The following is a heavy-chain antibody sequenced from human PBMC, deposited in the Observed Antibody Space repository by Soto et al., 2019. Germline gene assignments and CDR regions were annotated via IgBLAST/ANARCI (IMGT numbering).Heavy chain of an antibody. V-gene: IGHV3-23*01. CDR2: LSGSGVNA. CDR3: AKPRQDY. J-gene: IGHJ4*02. CDR1: GFTFSSYA. Sequence: GGSLRLSCAASGFTFSSYAMTWVRQAPGKGLEYVSTLSGSGVNAYYADSVKGRFTISRDNSKNTLYLQMNSLRVEDTAIYYCAKPRQDYWGQGTQVTVSS.